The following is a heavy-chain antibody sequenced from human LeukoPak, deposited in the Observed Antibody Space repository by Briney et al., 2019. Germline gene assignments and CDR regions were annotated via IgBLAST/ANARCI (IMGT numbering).Heavy chain of an antibody. CDR3: ARWGSGLYYYYGMDV. CDR2: INHSGST. V-gene: IGHV4-34*01. Sequence: SETLSLTCAVYGGSFSGYYWSWIRQPPGKGLEWIGEINHSGSTNYNPSLKSRVTISVDTSKNQFSLKLSSVTAADTAVYYCARWGSGLYYYYGMDVRGQGTTVTVSS. D-gene: IGHD6-25*01. J-gene: IGHJ6*02. CDR1: GGSFSGYY.